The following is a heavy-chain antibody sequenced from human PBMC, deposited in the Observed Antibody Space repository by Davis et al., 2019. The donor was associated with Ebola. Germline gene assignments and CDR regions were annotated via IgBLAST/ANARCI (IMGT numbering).Heavy chain of an antibody. D-gene: IGHD3-3*01. Sequence: ASVKVSCKASGYTFITYYIHWVRQAPGQGLEWMGWISAYNGNTNYAQKLQGRVTMTTDTSTSTAYMELRSLRSDDTAVYYCARVSYDFWSGYDYWGQGTLVTVSS. CDR2: ISAYNGNT. V-gene: IGHV1-18*04. CDR1: GYTFITYY. J-gene: IGHJ4*02. CDR3: ARVSYDFWSGYDY.